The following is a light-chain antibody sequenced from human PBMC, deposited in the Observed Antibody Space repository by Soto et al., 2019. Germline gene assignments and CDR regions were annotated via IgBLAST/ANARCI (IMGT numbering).Light chain of an antibody. CDR3: QSYDSSLRGLV. V-gene: IGLV1-40*01. J-gene: IGLJ2*01. CDR2: GNS. Sequence: QSVLTQPPSVTGAPGQRVTISCTGSSSNIGAGYDVHWYQQLPGTAPKLLIYGNSNRPSGVPDRFSGSKSGTSASLAITGLQAEDDADYYCQSYDSSLRGLVFGGGTKLTV. CDR1: SSNIGAGYD.